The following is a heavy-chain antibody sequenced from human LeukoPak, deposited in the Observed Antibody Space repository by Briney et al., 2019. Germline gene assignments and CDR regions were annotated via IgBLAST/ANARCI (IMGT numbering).Heavy chain of an antibody. D-gene: IGHD2-21*01. CDR2: ISSSSSYI. CDR3: ARDLLGSMRVREDEIDY. CDR1: GFTFSIYS. V-gene: IGHV3-21*01. J-gene: IGHJ4*02. Sequence: GGSLRLSCAASGFTFSIYSMNWVRQAPGKGLEWVSSISSSSSYIYYADSVKGRFTISRDNAKNSLYLQMNSLRAEDTAVYYCARDLLGSMRVREDEIDYWGQGTLVIVSS.